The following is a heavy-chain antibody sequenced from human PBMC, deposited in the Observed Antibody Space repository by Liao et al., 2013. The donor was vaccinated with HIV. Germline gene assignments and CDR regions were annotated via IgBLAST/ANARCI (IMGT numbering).Heavy chain of an antibody. CDR1: GGSISSDGYS. Sequence: QLQLQESGSGLVKPSQTLSLTCAVSGGSISSDGYSWSWIRQPPGKGLEWIGYIYHSGSTYYSPSLKSRVTISVDRSKNQFSLKLSSVTAADTAVYWCARAGAARAFDIWGQGTMVTVSS. CDR3: ARAGAARAFDI. V-gene: IGHV4-30-2*01. J-gene: IGHJ3*02. D-gene: IGHD6-6*01. CDR2: IYHSGST.